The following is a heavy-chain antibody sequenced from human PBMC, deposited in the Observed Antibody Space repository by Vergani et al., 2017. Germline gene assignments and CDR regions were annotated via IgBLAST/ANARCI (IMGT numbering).Heavy chain of an antibody. CDR1: GFTFSSYW. CDR2: IKQDGSEK. Sequence: EVQLVASGGGLVQPGGSLRLSCAASGFTFSSYWMSWVRQAPGKGLEWVANIKQDGSEKYYVDSVKGRFTISRDNAKNSLYLQMNSLRAEDTAVYYCARVHILTGYYYDAFDIWGQGTMVTVSS. CDR3: ARVHILTGYYYDAFDI. J-gene: IGHJ3*02. D-gene: IGHD3-9*01. V-gene: IGHV3-7*01.